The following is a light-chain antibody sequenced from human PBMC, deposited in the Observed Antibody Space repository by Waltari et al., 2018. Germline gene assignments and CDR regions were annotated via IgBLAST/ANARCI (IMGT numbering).Light chain of an antibody. V-gene: IGLV4-69*01. CDR2: VNSDGSH. CDR1: SGHSSNV. J-gene: IGLJ3*02. Sequence: QLVLTQSPSASASLGASVKLTSTLSSGHSSNVVAWLQQRPEKGPRYLMKVNSDGSHTKGDEIPDRFSGSSSGAERYLTISSLQSEDEADYFCQTGGHGTWVFGGGTKLTVL. CDR3: QTGGHGTWV.